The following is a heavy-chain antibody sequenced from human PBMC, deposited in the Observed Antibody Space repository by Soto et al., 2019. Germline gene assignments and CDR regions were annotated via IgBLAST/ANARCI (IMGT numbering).Heavy chain of an antibody. CDR3: ARAGWELDI. V-gene: IGHV3-74*01. Sequence: EVQLVQSGGGLLQPGGSLTLSCAASGFTFSSYFMHWVRQAPGKGLVWVSRINSDGSATYYADSVKGRFTVSRDNAKNTQYLQMNSLRVEDTAVYYCARAGWELDIWGQGALVTVSS. CDR1: GFTFSSYF. J-gene: IGHJ4*02. D-gene: IGHD1-26*01. CDR2: INSDGSAT.